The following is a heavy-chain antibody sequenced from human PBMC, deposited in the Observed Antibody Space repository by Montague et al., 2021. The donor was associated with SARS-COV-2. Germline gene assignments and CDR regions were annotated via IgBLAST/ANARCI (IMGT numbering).Heavy chain of an antibody. J-gene: IGHJ2*01. D-gene: IGHD5-12*01. Sequence: SETLSLTCGVSGGSISSYYWNWIRQSPGKGLEWIGYIYYSGSTKYNPSFKSRVTMLVDTSKRQMSLRLNSVTAADTAVYYCAGDRGRFWHFDLWGRGTLVTASS. CDR2: IYYSGST. CDR1: GGSISSYY. CDR3: AGDRGRFWHFDL. V-gene: IGHV4-59*01.